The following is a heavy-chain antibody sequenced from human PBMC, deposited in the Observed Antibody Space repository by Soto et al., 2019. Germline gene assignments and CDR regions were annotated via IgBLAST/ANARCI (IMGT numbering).Heavy chain of an antibody. CDR3: ARVGSGWVTKYYFDY. CDR2: IYYSGST. Sequence: PSETLSLTCTVSGGSISSSSYYWGWIRQPPGKGLEWIGSIYYSGSTYYNPYLKSRVTIAGNTSKNQFSLQPSSVTAADTAVYYCARVGSGWVTKYYFDYWGQGTLVTVSS. J-gene: IGHJ4*02. D-gene: IGHD6-19*01. V-gene: IGHV4-39*01. CDR1: GGSISSSSYY.